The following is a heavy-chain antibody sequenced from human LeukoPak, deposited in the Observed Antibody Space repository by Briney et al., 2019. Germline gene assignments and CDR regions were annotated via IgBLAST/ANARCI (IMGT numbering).Heavy chain of an antibody. D-gene: IGHD6-13*01. CDR2: INPSGGST. Sequence: EASVKVSCKASGYTFTSYYMHWVRQAPGQGLEWMGIINPSGGSTSYAQKFQGRVTMTRDTSTSIVYMELSSLRSEDTAVYYCARDNPGIAAASYNWFDPWGQGTLVTVSS. J-gene: IGHJ5*02. V-gene: IGHV1-46*01. CDR3: ARDNPGIAAASYNWFDP. CDR1: GYTFTSYY.